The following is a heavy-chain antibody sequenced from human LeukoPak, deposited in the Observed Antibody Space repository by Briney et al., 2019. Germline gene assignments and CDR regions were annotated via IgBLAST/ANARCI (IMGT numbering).Heavy chain of an antibody. J-gene: IGHJ4*02. D-gene: IGHD6-19*01. CDR3: AKDRQVYSSGWSTYFDY. CDR1: GFTFSSYA. CDR2: ISGSGGST. Sequence: PGGSLRLSCEASGFTFSSYAMSWVRQAPGKGLEWVSAISGSGGSTYYADSVKGRFTISRDNSKDTLYLQMNSLRAEDTAVYYCAKDRQVYSSGWSTYFDYWGQGTLVTVSS. V-gene: IGHV3-23*01.